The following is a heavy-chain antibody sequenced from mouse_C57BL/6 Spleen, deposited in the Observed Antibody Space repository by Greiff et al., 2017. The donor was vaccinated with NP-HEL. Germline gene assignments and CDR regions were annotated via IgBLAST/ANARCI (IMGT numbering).Heavy chain of an antibody. V-gene: IGHV1-82*01. CDR3: ARAGTTVVATDY. CDR2: IYPGDGDT. D-gene: IGHD1-1*01. CDR1: GYAFSSSW. J-gene: IGHJ4*01. Sequence: LQESGPELVKPGASVKISCKASGYAFSSSWMNWVKQRPGKGLEWIGRIYPGDGDTNYNGKFKGKATLTADKSSSTAYMQLSSLTSEDSAVYFCARAGTTVVATDYWGQGTSVTVSS.